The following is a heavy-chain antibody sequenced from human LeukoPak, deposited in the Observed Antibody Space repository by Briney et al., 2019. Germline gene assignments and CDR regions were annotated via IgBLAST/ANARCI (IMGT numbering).Heavy chain of an antibody. CDR2: IIPIFGTA. J-gene: IGHJ5*02. Sequence: SVKASCKASGGTFSSYAISWVRQAPGQGLEWMGGIIPIFGTANYAQKFQGRVTITADESTSTAYMELSSLRSEDTAVYYCARDPFRAYSGSYELFAWGQGTLVTVSS. CDR3: ARDPFRAYSGSYELFA. D-gene: IGHD1-26*01. CDR1: GGTFSSYA. V-gene: IGHV1-69*01.